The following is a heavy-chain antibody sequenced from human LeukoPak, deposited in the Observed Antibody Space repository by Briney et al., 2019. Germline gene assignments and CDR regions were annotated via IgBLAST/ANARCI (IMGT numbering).Heavy chain of an antibody. V-gene: IGHV3-9*01. J-gene: IGHJ4*02. D-gene: IGHD3-10*01. Sequence: GGSLRLSCAASGFTFSSYAMHWVRQAPGKGLEWVSGISWNSGSIGYADSVKGRFTISRDNAKNSLYLQMNSLRAEDTALYYCAKDMLLWFGELTYFDYWGQGTLVTVSS. CDR3: AKDMLLWFGELTYFDY. CDR1: GFTFSSYA. CDR2: ISWNSGSI.